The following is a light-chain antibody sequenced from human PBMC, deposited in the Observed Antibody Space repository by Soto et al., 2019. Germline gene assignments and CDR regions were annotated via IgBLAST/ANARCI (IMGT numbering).Light chain of an antibody. CDR3: QQYAKAPLT. CDR2: GAS. Sequence: EIVFTHSPGPLSLSPGERATLSCRASQIVNHNYLAWYQQKPGQAPRPVVYGASSRATGVPDRFSASGSGSDFTLAIGRLEPEDFAFYCCQQYAKAPLTFGQGTQV. CDR1: QIVNHNY. V-gene: IGKV3-20*01. J-gene: IGKJ1*01.